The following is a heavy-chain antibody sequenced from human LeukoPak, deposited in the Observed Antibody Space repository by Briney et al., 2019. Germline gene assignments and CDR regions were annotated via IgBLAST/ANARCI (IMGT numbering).Heavy chain of an antibody. CDR2: KQDGSEK. J-gene: IGHJ6*02. V-gene: IGHV3-7*01. Sequence: KQDGSEKYYVDSVKGRFTISRDNAKNSLYLQMNSLRAEDTAVYYCARAGISTLAYYYGMDVWGQGTTVTVSS. D-gene: IGHD2-2*01. CDR3: ARAGISTLAYYYGMDV.